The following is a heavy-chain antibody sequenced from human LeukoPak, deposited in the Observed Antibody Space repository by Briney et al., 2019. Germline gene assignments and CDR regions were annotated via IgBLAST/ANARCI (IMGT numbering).Heavy chain of an antibody. CDR3: ARGASGYYYYYYYGMDV. J-gene: IGHJ6*02. CDR2: IYYSGST. D-gene: IGHD3-22*01. Sequence: SETLSLTCTVSGGSVSSGSYYWSWVRQPPGKGLEWIGYIYYSGSTNYNPSLKSRVTISVDTSKNQFSLKLSSVTAADTAVYYCARGASGYYYYYYYGMDVWGQGTTVTVSS. V-gene: IGHV4-61*01. CDR1: GGSVSSGSYY.